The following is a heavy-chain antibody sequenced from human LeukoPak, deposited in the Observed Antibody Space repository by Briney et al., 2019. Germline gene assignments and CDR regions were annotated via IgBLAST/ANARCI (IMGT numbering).Heavy chain of an antibody. CDR3: VVDRRGRASGFYYIDV. CDR2: FDPEDGAA. V-gene: IGHV1-24*01. Sequence: ASVKVSCKVSGYTLTELSMHWVRQAAGKGLEWMGGFDPEDGAAIYAQKFQGRVTMTVDTSTDTFDMEMNSLRSEDSAMYFCVVDRRGRASGFYYIDVWGQGTTVTISS. CDR1: GYTLTELS. J-gene: IGHJ6*03. D-gene: IGHD3-10*01.